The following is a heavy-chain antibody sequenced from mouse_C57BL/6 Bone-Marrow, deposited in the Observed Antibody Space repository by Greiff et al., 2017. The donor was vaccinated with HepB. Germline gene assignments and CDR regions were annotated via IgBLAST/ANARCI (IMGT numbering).Heavy chain of an antibody. J-gene: IGHJ3*01. CDR2: INYDGSST. D-gene: IGHD2-10*01. CDR3: ARESSYYGFAY. V-gene: IGHV5-16*01. CDR1: GFTFSDYY. Sequence: EVMLVESEGGLVQPGSSMKLSCTASGFTFSDYYMAWVRQVPEKGLEWVANINYDGSSTYYLDSLKSRFIISRDNAKNILYLQMSSLKSEDTATYYCARESSYYGFAYWGQGTLVTVSA.